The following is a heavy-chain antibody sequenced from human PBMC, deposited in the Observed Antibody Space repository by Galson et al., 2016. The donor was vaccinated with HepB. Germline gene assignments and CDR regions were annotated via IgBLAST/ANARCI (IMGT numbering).Heavy chain of an antibody. CDR2: IYFTGDT. CDR1: GVSVSSSSYY. CDR3: ARIPLGTYCSGDSCHPLFDY. Sequence: SETLSLTCSVSGVSVSSSSYYWGWIRQPPGKGLEWIGSIYFTGDTHYNPSLKSRVTISLYTSQNQVSLSLTSVTAADTATYFCARIPLGTYCSGDSCHPLFDYWGPGTLVSVSS. V-gene: IGHV4-39*07. J-gene: IGHJ4*02. D-gene: IGHD2-15*01.